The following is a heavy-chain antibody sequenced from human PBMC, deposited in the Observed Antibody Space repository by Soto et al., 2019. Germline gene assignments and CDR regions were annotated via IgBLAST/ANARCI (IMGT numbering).Heavy chain of an antibody. CDR2: IKQDGSDK. V-gene: IGHV3-7*01. CDR3: ARTPAMVTSGNYYYYMDV. Sequence: GGSLRLSCAASGFSLSIYWMNWVRQAPGKGLEWVANIKQDGSDKYYLDSVKGRFTISRDNAKNSLYLQMNSLRAEDTAVYYCARTPAMVTSGNYYYYMDVWGKGTTVNVSS. CDR1: GFSLSIYW. J-gene: IGHJ6*03. D-gene: IGHD4-17*01.